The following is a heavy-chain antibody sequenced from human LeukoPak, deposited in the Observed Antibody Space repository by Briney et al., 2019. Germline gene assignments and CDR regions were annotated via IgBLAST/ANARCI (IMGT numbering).Heavy chain of an antibody. CDR2: IRYDASNN. CDR3: AKEAEVLTPNYYYMDV. D-gene: IGHD1-1*01. CDR1: GFTSGFTFSHYG. Sequence: GGSLRLSCAASGFTSGFTFSHYGMHWVRQAPGKGLEWVAFIRYDASNNYYADSVKGRFTISRDNSKNTLYLQMNSLRAEDTALYFCAKEAEVLTPNYYYMDVWGKGTTVTVSS. J-gene: IGHJ6*03. V-gene: IGHV3-30*02.